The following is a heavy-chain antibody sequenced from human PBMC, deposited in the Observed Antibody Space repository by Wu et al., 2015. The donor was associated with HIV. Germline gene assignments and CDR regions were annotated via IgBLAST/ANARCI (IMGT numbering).Heavy chain of an antibody. CDR1: GGSFSSYA. J-gene: IGHJ6*01. Sequence: QVQLVQSGAEVKKPGSSVKVSCKASGGSFSSYAITWVRQAPGQGLEWMGRDHPYCLVTVNYTQKFQGRVTITADESTKTAYTELSSLRSEDTAIYYCARSAFYGDQDYHYSDVMDVWGQGTTVIVSS. V-gene: IGHV1-69*01. CDR2: HPYCLVTV. CDR3: ARSAFYGDQDYHYSDVMDV. D-gene: IGHD4-17*01.